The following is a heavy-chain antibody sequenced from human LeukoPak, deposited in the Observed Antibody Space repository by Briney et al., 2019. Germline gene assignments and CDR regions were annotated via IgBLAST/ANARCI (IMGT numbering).Heavy chain of an antibody. CDR3: AKGPRSSGYYS. CDR1: GGTFSNYP. Sequence: GASVKVSCKASGGTFSNYPISWVRQAPGQGLKWMGGITPTSGAPNYAQKFQGRVSMTADESTRTVYMELSSLTSEDTAMYYCAKGPRSSGYYSWGQGTLVTVSS. CDR2: ITPTSGAP. D-gene: IGHD3-22*01. V-gene: IGHV1-69*01. J-gene: IGHJ4*02.